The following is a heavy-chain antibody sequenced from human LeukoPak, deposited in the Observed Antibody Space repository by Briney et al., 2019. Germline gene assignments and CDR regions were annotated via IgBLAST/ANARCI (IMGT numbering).Heavy chain of an antibody. CDR1: GFTISSYW. CDR2: IKHDGSET. Sequence: GGSLRLSCAASGFTISSYWMSWVRQVPGKGLESVAHIKHDGSETYYVDTVRGPFIISRDNAKNSLYLQMNSLRVEDTAVYHCARGPTDFDASDIWGHGTLVTVSS. J-gene: IGHJ3*02. V-gene: IGHV3-7*01. CDR3: ARGPTDFDASDI.